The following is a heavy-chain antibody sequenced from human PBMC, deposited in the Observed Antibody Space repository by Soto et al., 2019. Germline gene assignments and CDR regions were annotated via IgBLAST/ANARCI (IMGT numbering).Heavy chain of an antibody. V-gene: IGHV4-31*03. J-gene: IGHJ4*02. CDR3: ARDVGRTREYSSSWYYFDY. CDR2: IYYSGST. CDR1: GGSISSGGYY. D-gene: IGHD6-13*01. Sequence: QVQLQESGPGLVKPSQTLSLTCTVSGGSISSGGYYWSWIRQHPGKGLEWIGYIYYSGSTYYNPSLKSRVTISVDTSKNQFSLKLSSVTAADTAVYYCARDVGRTREYSSSWYYFDYWGQGTLVTVSS.